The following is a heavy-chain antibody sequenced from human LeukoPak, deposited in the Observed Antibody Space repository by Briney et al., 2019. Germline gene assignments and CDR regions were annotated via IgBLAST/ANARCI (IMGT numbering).Heavy chain of an antibody. CDR2: LWYDGSNK. Sequence: PGGSLRLSCAASGFTFGAYGMHWVRQAPGKGLGWVAVLWYDGSNKYYADSVKGRFTISRDNSEDTLYLQMSSLRVEDTAVYYCARPRAGILMGFYLDYWGQGPLVTVSS. V-gene: IGHV3-33*01. CDR3: ARPRAGILMGFYLDY. D-gene: IGHD3-9*01. J-gene: IGHJ4*02. CDR1: GFTFGAYG.